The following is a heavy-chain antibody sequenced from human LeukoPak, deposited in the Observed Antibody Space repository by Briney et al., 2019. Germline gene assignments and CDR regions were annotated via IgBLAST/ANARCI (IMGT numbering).Heavy chain of an antibody. CDR2: IYTSAIISGNT. J-gene: IGHJ4*02. D-gene: IGHD2-15*01. V-gene: IGHV4-4*07. CDR1: GASISSYY. Sequence: PSETLSLTCTVSGASISSYYWSWIRQPPGKGLEWIGRIYTSAIISGNTNYNPSLKSRVTMSVDTSKNQFSLRLRSVTAADTAVYYCARDEVVVVAARALVGWGQGTLVTVSS. CDR3: ARDEVVVVAARALVG.